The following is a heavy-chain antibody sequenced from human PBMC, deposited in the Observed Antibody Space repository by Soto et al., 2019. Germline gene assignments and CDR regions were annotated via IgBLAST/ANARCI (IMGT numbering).Heavy chain of an antibody. J-gene: IGHJ6*02. CDR3: ARSQVTNYGMDV. V-gene: IGHV3-13*01. D-gene: IGHD5-18*01. CDR2: IGTAGDT. CDR1: GFTFSSYD. Sequence: LRLSCAASGFTFSSYDMHWVRQATGKGLEWVSAIGTAGDTYYPGSVKGRFTISRENAKNSLYLQMNSLRAGDTAVYYCARSQVTNYGMDVWGQGNPGHRLL.